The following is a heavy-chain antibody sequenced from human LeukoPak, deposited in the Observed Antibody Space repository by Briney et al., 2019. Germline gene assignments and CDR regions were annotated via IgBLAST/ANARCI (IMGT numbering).Heavy chain of an antibody. CDR2: NSGST. CDR3: ARVSGRFTWYFDL. J-gene: IGHJ2*01. CDR1: GGYISSSSYY. Sequence: SETLSLTCTVSGGYISSSSYYWGWIRQPPGKGLEWIGSNSGSTYYNPSLKSRVTISVDSSKNQFSLKLSSVTAADTAVYYCARVSGRFTWYFDLWGRGTLVTVSS. V-gene: IGHV4-39*07.